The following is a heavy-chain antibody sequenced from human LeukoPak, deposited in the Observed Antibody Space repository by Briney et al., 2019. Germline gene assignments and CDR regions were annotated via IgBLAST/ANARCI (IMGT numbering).Heavy chain of an antibody. Sequence: GGSLRLSCAASGFAFSSYDMHWVRQATGKGLERVSAIGTAGDTYYVGSVKGRFTISRENAKNYLYLQLHSLRAGDTAVYYCAREPSGVLGFDYWGQGTLVTASS. CDR2: IGTAGDT. CDR3: AREPSGVLGFDY. J-gene: IGHJ4*02. D-gene: IGHD3-10*01. V-gene: IGHV3-13*01. CDR1: GFAFSSYD.